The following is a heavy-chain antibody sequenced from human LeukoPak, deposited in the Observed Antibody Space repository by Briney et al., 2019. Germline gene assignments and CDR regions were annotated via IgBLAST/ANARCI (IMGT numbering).Heavy chain of an antibody. CDR1: GGSISSYY. J-gene: IGHJ4*02. V-gene: IGHV4-59*01. Sequence: SETLSLTCTVSGGSISSYYWSWIRQPPGKGLEWIGYIYYSGSTNYNPSLKSRVTISVDTSKNQFSLKLSSVTAAGTAVYYCARSISGYYFSSFDYWGQGTLVTVSS. CDR2: IYYSGST. CDR3: ARSISGYYFSSFDY. D-gene: IGHD3-22*01.